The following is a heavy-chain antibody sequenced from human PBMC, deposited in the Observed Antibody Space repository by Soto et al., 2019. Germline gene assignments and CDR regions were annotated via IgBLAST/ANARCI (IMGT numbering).Heavy chain of an antibody. J-gene: IGHJ4*02. Sequence: QVQLQESGPGLVEPSQTLSLTCTVSGGSINSGGYYWSWIRQHPGKGLEWIGYIYYSGSAYYNPSLKSRVTLLLDTSENQFSLNLRSVTAADSAMYYCAGERGYGGNSGFDSWGQGTLVTVSS. CDR3: AGERGYGGNSGFDS. D-gene: IGHD2-21*02. CDR2: IYYSGSA. CDR1: GGSINSGGYY. V-gene: IGHV4-31*03.